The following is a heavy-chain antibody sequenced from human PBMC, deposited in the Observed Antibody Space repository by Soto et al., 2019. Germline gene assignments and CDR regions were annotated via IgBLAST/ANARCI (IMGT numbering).Heavy chain of an antibody. CDR3: AREMGREPNGGDY. J-gene: IGHJ4*02. D-gene: IGHD3-10*01. Sequence: PEGSLRLSCAASGFTLSSYGMHWLRQAPGKWLEWVAVIWYDGSNKYYADSVKGRFTISRDNSKNTLYLQMNSLRAEDTAVYYCAREMGREPNGGDYWGQGTLVTVPS. CDR2: IWYDGSNK. V-gene: IGHV3-33*01. CDR1: GFTLSSYG.